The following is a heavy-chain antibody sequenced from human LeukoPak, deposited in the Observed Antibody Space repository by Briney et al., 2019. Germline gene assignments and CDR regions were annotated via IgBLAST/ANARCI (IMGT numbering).Heavy chain of an antibody. Sequence: SETLSLTCTVSGGSISSDYWSWIRQPPGKGLEWIGYIYYSGSTNYNPSLKSRVTISVDTSKNQFSLKLSSVTAADTAVYYCARSPPGYSYGVDYWGQGTLVTVSS. CDR3: ARSPPGYSYGVDY. D-gene: IGHD5-18*01. CDR1: GGSISSDY. CDR2: IYYSGST. J-gene: IGHJ4*02. V-gene: IGHV4-59*08.